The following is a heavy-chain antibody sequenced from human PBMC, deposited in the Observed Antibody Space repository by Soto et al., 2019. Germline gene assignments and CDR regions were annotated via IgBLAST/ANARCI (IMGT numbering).Heavy chain of an antibody. CDR3: ARRHSSSWFSDL. CDR1: GGSISSGDYY. V-gene: IGHV4-39*01. J-gene: IGHJ5*02. D-gene: IGHD6-13*01. Sequence: SETLSLTCTVSGGSISSGDYYWSWIRQPPGKGLEWIGSVYYSGNTFYNPSLKSRVTISVDTSNNQFSLKVNSVTAADTAVYYCARRHSSSWFSDLWGQGIQVTVSS. CDR2: VYYSGNT.